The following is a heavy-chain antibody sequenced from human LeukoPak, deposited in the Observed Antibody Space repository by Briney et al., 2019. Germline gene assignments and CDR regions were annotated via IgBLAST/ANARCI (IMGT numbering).Heavy chain of an antibody. CDR2: ISAYNGNT. D-gene: IGHD6-19*01. Sequence: GASVKVSCKASGYTFTSYGISWVRQAPGQGLEWMGWISAYNGNTNYAQKLQGRVTMTTDTSTSTAYMELRSLRSDDTAVYYCARGATGSGWHLNFDYWGQGTLVTVSS. J-gene: IGHJ4*02. V-gene: IGHV1-18*01. CDR1: GYTFTSYG. CDR3: ARGATGSGWHLNFDY.